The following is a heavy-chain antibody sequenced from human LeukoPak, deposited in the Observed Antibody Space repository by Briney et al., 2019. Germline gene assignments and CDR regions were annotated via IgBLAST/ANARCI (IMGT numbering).Heavy chain of an antibody. J-gene: IGHJ6*03. Sequence: GGSLRLSCAASGFTFSSYSMSWVRQAPGKGLEWVSSISSSKTYIHYADSVKGRFTISRDNVKNSLYLQMNSLRAEDTAVYYCARVWTGQWPPHYYYMDVWGKGTTVTISS. CDR1: GFTFSSYS. V-gene: IGHV3-21*01. D-gene: IGHD6-19*01. CDR3: ARVWTGQWPPHYYYMDV. CDR2: ISSSKTYI.